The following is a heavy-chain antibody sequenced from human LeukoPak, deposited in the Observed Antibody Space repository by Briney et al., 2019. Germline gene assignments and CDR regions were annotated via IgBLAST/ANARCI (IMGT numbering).Heavy chain of an antibody. V-gene: IGHV3-30*04. CDR2: ISYDGSNK. CDR1: GFTFSSYA. Sequence: GGSLRLSCAASGFTFSSYAMHWVRQAPGKGLEWVAVISYDGSNKYYADSVKGRFTISRDNSKNTLYLQMNSLRAEDTAVYYCARDSSGWYAGIDYWGQGTLVTVSS. CDR3: ARDSSGWYAGIDY. D-gene: IGHD6-19*01. J-gene: IGHJ4*02.